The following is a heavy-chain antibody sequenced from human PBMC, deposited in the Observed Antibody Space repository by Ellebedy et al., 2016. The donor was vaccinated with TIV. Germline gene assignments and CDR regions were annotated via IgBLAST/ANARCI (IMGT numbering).Heavy chain of an antibody. Sequence: GESLKISCAVSGFTFANYRMTWVRQAPGKGLEWVASINHDGTEKYYVDSVKGRFAISRDNPKTSLFLQMNSLRVEDTGVYFCALLAVAARFDFWGQGILVSVSS. CDR1: GFTFANYR. CDR3: ALLAVAARFDF. J-gene: IGHJ4*02. D-gene: IGHD6-19*01. CDR2: INHDGTEK. V-gene: IGHV3-7*01.